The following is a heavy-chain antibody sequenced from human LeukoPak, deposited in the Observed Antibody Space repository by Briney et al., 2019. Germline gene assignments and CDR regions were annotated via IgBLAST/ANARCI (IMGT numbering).Heavy chain of an antibody. J-gene: IGHJ4*02. Sequence: GGSLRLSCAASGFTFSSYAMSWVRQAPGKGLEWVSVIYSVGSTYYADSVKGRFTISGDNSKNTLYLQMNSLRVEDTAVYYCAGSLAYCGGDCRLGDYWGQGTLVTVSS. CDR1: GFTFSSYA. CDR2: IYSVGST. V-gene: IGHV3-66*01. D-gene: IGHD2-21*02. CDR3: AGSLAYCGGDCRLGDY.